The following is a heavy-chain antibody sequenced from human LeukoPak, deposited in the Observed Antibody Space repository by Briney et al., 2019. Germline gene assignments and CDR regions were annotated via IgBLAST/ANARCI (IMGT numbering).Heavy chain of an antibody. J-gene: IGHJ5*02. V-gene: IGHV4-39*01. Sequence: PSETLSLTCTVSGGSISSSSYCWGWIRQSPGKGLEGVGGIYYSGTTYYNPSLKSRVTIFVDTSKNQFSLKLSSVTAADTAVYYCARHVGSSGWYYWFDPWGQGTLVTVSS. CDR3: ARHVGSSGWYYWFDP. D-gene: IGHD6-19*01. CDR1: GGSISSSSYC. CDR2: IYYSGTT.